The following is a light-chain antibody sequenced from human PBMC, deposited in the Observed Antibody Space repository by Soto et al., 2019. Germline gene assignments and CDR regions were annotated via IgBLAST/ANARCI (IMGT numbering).Light chain of an antibody. V-gene: IGLV2-8*01. Sequence: ALTQPPSASGSPGQSVTISCTGTSSDVGGYNYVSWYQQQPGKAPKLIIYEVTKRPSGVPDRFSGSKSGSTASLTVSGLQAEDEADYYCSSRAGWNPYVFGTGTKVTVL. CDR3: SSRAGWNPYV. CDR2: EVT. J-gene: IGLJ1*01. CDR1: SSDVGGYNY.